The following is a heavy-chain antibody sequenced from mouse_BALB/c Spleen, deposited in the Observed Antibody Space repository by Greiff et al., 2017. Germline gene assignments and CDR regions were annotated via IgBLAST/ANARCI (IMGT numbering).Heavy chain of an antibody. CDR3: ASARYSWFAY. V-gene: IGHV14-3*02. D-gene: IGHD2-14*01. CDR1: GFNIKDTY. J-gene: IGHJ3*01. Sequence: EVKLQESGAELVKPGASVKLSCTASGFNIKDTYMHWVKQRPEQGLEWIGRIDPANGNTKYDPKFQGKATITADTSSNTAYLQLSSLTSEDTAVYYCASARYSWFAYWGQGTLVTVSA. CDR2: IDPANGNT.